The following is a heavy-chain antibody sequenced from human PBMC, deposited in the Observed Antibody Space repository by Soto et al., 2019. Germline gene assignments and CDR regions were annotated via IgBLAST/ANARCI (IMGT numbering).Heavy chain of an antibody. D-gene: IGHD6-13*01. J-gene: IGHJ6*02. V-gene: IGHV3-30*18. CDR2: ISYDGSNK. CDR1: GFTFSSYG. CDR3: AKDIAAAGTLIYYYYGMDV. Sequence: SCAASGFTFSSYGMHWVRQAPGKGLEWVAVISYDGSNKYYADSVKGRFTISRDNSKNTLYLQMNSLRAEDTAVYYCAKDIAAAGTLIYYYYGMDVWGQGTTVPVSS.